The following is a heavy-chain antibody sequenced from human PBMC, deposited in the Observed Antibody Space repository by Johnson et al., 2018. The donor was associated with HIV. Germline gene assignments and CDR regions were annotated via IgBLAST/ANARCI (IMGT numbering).Heavy chain of an antibody. Sequence: MLLVESGGGVVQPGRSLRLSCAASGFIFSSYDMHWVRQATGKGLEWVSGIGSSGLNTYYADSVRGRFTISRDNSKNMLYLQVNSLRAEDTAIYYCAKDRLAMGILDIWGQGTVVIVSS. J-gene: IGHJ3*02. CDR2: IGSSGLNT. CDR1: GFIFSSYD. V-gene: IGHV3-23*04. CDR3: AKDRLAMGILDI. D-gene: IGHD5-18*01.